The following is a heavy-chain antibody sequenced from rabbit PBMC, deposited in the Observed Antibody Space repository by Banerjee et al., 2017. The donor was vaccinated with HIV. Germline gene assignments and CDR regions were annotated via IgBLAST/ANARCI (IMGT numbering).Heavy chain of an antibody. Sequence: QQQLEESGGGLVKPGGTLTLTCKASGIDFSSYYYMCWVRQAPGKGLELIACIYTSSGSAYYASWVNGRFTISRSTSLNTVDLKMTSLTAADTATYFCAGGGYANWVFNLWGPGTLVTVS. CDR2: IYTSSGSA. CDR3: AGGGYANWVFNL. D-gene: IGHD6-1*01. CDR1: GIDFSSYYY. V-gene: IGHV1S43*01. J-gene: IGHJ4*01.